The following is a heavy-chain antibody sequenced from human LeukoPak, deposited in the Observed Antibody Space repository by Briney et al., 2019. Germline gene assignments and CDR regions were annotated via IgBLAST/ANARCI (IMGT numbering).Heavy chain of an antibody. J-gene: IGHJ4*02. Sequence: GGSLRLSCIASGFTLSDYPAMHWVRQAPGKGLEWVAALSADGNSKFYADSVKGRFTISRDNSKNTLYLQMNSLRAEDTAVYYCARSVAAAGFYLCDYWGQGTLVTVSS. V-gene: IGHV3-30-3*01. CDR1: GFTLSDYPA. D-gene: IGHD6-13*01. CDR2: LSADGNSK. CDR3: ARSVAAAGFYLCDY.